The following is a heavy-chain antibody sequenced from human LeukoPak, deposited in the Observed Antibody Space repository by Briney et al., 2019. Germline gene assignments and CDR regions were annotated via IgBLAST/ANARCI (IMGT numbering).Heavy chain of an antibody. D-gene: IGHD3-9*01. Sequence: PSETLSLTCTVSGGSISSYYWSWIRQPAGKGLEWIGRIYTSGSTNYNPSLKSRVTMSVDTSKNQFSLKLSSVTAADTAVYYCARTGVFDWLSYFDYWGQETLVTVSS. CDR3: ARTGVFDWLSYFDY. CDR1: GGSISSYY. J-gene: IGHJ4*02. CDR2: IYTSGST. V-gene: IGHV4-4*07.